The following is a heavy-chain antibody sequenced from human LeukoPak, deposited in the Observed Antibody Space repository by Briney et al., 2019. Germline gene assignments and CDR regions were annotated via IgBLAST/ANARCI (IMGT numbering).Heavy chain of an antibody. CDR1: GGAISSYY. D-gene: IGHD6-13*01. V-gene: IGHV4-59*08. CDR2: IYYSGST. J-gene: IGHJ5*02. CDR3: ARRSIAAAGGGWFDP. Sequence: SETLSLTCTVSGGAISSYYWSWIRQPPGKGLEWIGYIYYSGSTNYNPSLKSRVTISVDTSKNQFSLKLSSVTAADTAVYYCARRSIAAAGGGWFDPWGQGTLVTVSS.